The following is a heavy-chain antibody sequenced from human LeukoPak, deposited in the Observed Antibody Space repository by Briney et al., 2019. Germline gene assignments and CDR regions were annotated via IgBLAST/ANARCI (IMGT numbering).Heavy chain of an antibody. V-gene: IGHV4-34*01. D-gene: IGHD3-22*01. CDR2: INHSGST. CDR3: ARPRGYCDSSGQGFDY. CDR1: GGSFSGYY. J-gene: IGHJ4*02. Sequence: KTSETLSLTCAVYGGSFSGYYWSWIRQPPGKGLEWIGEINHSGSTNYNPSLKSRVAISVDTSKNQFSLKLSSVTAADTAVYYCARPRGYCDSSGQGFDYWGQGTLVTVSS.